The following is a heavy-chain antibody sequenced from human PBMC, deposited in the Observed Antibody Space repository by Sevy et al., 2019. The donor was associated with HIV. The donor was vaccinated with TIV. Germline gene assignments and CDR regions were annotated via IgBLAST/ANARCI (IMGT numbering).Heavy chain of an antibody. Sequence: GGSLRLSCAASGFTFSSYAMSWVRQAPGKGLEWVSVISGSGGSTYYANSVKGRFTISRDNSKNTLYLQMNSLRAEDTAVYYCAKDPDSSSPAPFDYWGQGTLVTVSS. CDR2: ISGSGGST. CDR1: GFTFSSYA. D-gene: IGHD6-13*01. J-gene: IGHJ4*02. V-gene: IGHV3-23*01. CDR3: AKDPDSSSPAPFDY.